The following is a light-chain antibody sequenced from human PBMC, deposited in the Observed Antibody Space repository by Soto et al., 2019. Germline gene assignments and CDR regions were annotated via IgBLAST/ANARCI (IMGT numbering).Light chain of an antibody. Sequence: DIVMTQSPDSLAVSLGERATINCKSSQNVLYSSNNNNYLAWYQQKPGQPPTLLIYWASTRESGVPDRFSGSGSGTDFSLTISSLQAEDVAVYYCQQYYSTPFTFGPGTKVDIK. CDR1: QNVLYSSNNNNY. V-gene: IGKV4-1*01. CDR3: QQYYSTPFT. CDR2: WAS. J-gene: IGKJ3*01.